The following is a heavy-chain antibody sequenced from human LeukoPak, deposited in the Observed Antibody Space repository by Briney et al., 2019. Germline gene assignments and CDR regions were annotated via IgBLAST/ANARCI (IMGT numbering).Heavy chain of an antibody. CDR3: AREAEVPAAIRGGWFDP. J-gene: IGHJ5*02. V-gene: IGHV4-59*01. D-gene: IGHD2-2*02. CDR1: GGSISSYY. Sequence: SETLSLTCTVSGGSISSYYWSWIRQPPGRGLEWIGYIYYSGSTNYNPSLKSRVTISVDTSKNQFSLKLSSVTAADTAVYYCAREAEVPAAIRGGWFDPWGQGTLVTVSS. CDR2: IYYSGST.